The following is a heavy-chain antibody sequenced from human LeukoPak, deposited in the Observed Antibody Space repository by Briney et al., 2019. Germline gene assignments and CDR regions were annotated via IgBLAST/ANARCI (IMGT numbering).Heavy chain of an antibody. CDR1: GGSFSGYY. Sequence: SGTLSLTCAVYGGSFSGYYWSWIRQPPGKGLEWIGEINHSGSTDYNPSLKSRVTISVDTSKNQFSLKLSSVTAADTAVYYCARCPPYCSSTSRYASHFDPWGQGTLVTVSS. J-gene: IGHJ5*02. V-gene: IGHV4-34*01. CDR2: INHSGST. CDR3: ARCPPYCSSTSRYASHFDP. D-gene: IGHD2-2*01.